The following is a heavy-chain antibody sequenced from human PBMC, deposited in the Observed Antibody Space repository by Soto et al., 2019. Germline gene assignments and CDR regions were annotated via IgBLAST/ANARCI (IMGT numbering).Heavy chain of an antibody. CDR1: GFTFTRYS. Sequence: GGSLRLSCAASGFTFTRYSMNWVRQAPGKGLEWVSSISSTTNYIYYGDSMKGRFTISRDNAKNSLYLEMNSLRAEDTAVYYCARESENLTSNFDYWGQGTLVTVSS. V-gene: IGHV3-21*06. J-gene: IGHJ4*02. CDR3: ARESENLTSNFDY. CDR2: ISSTTNYI.